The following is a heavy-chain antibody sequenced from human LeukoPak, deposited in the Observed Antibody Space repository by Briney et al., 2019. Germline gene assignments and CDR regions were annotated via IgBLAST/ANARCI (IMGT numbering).Heavy chain of an antibody. CDR2: IRSKADSYTT. J-gene: IGHJ2*01. CDR1: GFTLSGAA. CDR3: RAAVAGDYFDL. D-gene: IGHD6-19*01. Sequence: GALGLSFAASGFTLSGAAMHWVRQASGKGLEWLGRIRSKADSYTTAYAASVKGRFTVSRDDSKNTAYLQMNSLKTEDTAVYYCRAAVAGDYFDLWGRGTLVTVSS. V-gene: IGHV3-73*01.